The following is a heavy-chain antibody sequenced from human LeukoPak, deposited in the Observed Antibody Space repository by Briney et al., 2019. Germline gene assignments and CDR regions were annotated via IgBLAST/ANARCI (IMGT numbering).Heavy chain of an antibody. CDR1: GYTFSSHG. V-gene: IGHV3-23*01. CDR2: INGPGDNP. Sequence: TGGSLRPSCAASGYTFSSHGMTWVRQAPGKGLEWVSTINGPGDNPYYAETVKGRFTISRDNSRNTVYLQMNSLRDDDTAIYYCAKVTVCFGCYFDYWGQGILVTVSS. D-gene: IGHD3-10*02. CDR3: AKVTVCFGCYFDY. J-gene: IGHJ4*02.